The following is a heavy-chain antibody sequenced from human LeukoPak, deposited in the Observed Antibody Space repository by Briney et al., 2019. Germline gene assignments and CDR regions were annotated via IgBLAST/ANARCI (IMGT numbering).Heavy chain of an antibody. J-gene: IGHJ4*02. D-gene: IGHD3-10*01. Sequence: VASVKVSCKASGGTFSSYAISWVRQAPGQGLEWMGGIIPIFGTANYAQKFQGRVTITTDESTSTAYMELSSLRSEDTGVYYCARDLLTMVRGVLEWGQGTLVTVSS. CDR2: IIPIFGTA. V-gene: IGHV1-69*05. CDR3: ARDLLTMVRGVLE. CDR1: GGTFSSYA.